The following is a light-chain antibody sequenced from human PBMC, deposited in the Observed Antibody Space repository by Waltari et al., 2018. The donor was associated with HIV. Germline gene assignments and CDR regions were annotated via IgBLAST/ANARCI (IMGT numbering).Light chain of an antibody. Sequence: QSALTQPPSASGSPGQSATISCAGTSSDIGLYNFVPWYQHHPGKAHKLMISEVSRRPSGVPDRFSGSKSGNTASLTVSGLQAEDEAAYYCFSYAGNNYLLFGGGTKLTVL. J-gene: IGLJ2*01. CDR2: EVS. CDR1: SSDIGLYNF. V-gene: IGLV2-8*01. CDR3: FSYAGNNYLL.